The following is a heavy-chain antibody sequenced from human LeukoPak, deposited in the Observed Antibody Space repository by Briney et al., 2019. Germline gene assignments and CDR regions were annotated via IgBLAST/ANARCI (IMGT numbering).Heavy chain of an antibody. J-gene: IGHJ3*02. CDR1: GFTFSSYG. CDR3: AKDRTVGATSDAFDI. V-gene: IGHV3-30*02. CDR2: IRYDGSNK. Sequence: GGSLRLSCAASGFTFSSYGMHWVRQAPGKGLEWVAFIRYDGSNKYYADSVKGRFTISRDNSENTLYLQMNSLRAEDTAVYYCAKDRTVGATSDAFDIWGQGTMVTVSS. D-gene: IGHD1-26*01.